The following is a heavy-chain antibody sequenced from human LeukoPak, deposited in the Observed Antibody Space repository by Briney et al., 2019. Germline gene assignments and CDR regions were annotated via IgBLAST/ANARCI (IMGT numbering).Heavy chain of an antibody. CDR1: GFTFSSSA. CDR2: ISGSGSGGST. CDR3: ARHIVGAQGVVYAFDI. D-gene: IGHD2-15*01. V-gene: IGHV3-23*01. J-gene: IGHJ3*02. Sequence: PGGSLRLSCAASGFTFSSSAMSWVRQAPGKGLEWVSSISGSGSGGSTYYADSVKGRFTISRDNSKNTLYLQMNSLRAEDTAVYYCARHIVGAQGVVYAFDIWGQGTMVTVSS.